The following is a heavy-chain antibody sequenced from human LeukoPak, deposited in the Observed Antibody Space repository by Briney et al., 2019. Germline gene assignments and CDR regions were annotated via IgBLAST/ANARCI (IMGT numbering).Heavy chain of an antibody. J-gene: IGHJ6*01. CDR3: AKMKGHPLPKYYMDV. CDR2: ISGSGDNT. D-gene: IGHD1-26*01. CDR1: GFTFSGFA. Sequence: GGSLRLSCAASGFTFSGFAMSWVRRTPGKGLEWVSGISGSGDNTLYADSVQGRFTISRDNSKNTLYLEMNSLRAEDTAIYYCAKMKGHPLPKYYMDVWGQGTTVTVSS. V-gene: IGHV3-23*01.